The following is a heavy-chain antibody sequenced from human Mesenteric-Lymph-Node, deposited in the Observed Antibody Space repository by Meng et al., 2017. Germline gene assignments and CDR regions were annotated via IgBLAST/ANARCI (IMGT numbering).Heavy chain of an antibody. CDR3: ARTHFYDSSNYGFDY. Sequence: QGQLQESGPGLVKPSGTLSLTCGFSCVSISSNIRWTWIRQPPGEGLEWIGYISYSGSTYYNPSLKSRVTISVDTSKNQFSLKLSSVTAADTAVYYCARTHFYDSSNYGFDYWGQGTLVTVSS. D-gene: IGHD3-22*01. J-gene: IGHJ4*02. V-gene: IGHV4-30-4*01. CDR2: ISYSGST. CDR1: CVSISSNIR.